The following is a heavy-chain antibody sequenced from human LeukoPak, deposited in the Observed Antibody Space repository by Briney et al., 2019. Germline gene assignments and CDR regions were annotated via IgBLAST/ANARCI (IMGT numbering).Heavy chain of an antibody. Sequence: GTSLQTSCKSSGSSFTSYWIGFVRPLPGKRLEWMGIIYPGDSDTRYSPSFQGQVTISAGKSISTAYLQWSSLKASDTAMYYCARYCSGGSCYRRALDYWGQGTLVTVSS. CDR2: IYPGDSDT. V-gene: IGHV5-51*01. D-gene: IGHD2-15*01. CDR3: ARYCSGGSCYRRALDY. J-gene: IGHJ4*02. CDR1: GSSFTSYW.